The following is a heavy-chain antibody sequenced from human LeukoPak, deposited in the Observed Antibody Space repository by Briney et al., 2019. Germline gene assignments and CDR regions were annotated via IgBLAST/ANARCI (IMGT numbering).Heavy chain of an antibody. D-gene: IGHD2-2*02. CDR2: ISGSGGST. V-gene: IGHV3-23*01. J-gene: IGHJ4*02. Sequence: GGSLRLSCAASGFTFSSYAMSWVRQAPGRGLEWVSAISGSGGSTYYADSVKGRFTISRDNSKNTLYLQMNSLRAEDTAVYYCAKGYCSSTSCYTDYWGQGTLVTVSS. CDR1: GFTFSSYA. CDR3: AKGYCSSTSCYTDY.